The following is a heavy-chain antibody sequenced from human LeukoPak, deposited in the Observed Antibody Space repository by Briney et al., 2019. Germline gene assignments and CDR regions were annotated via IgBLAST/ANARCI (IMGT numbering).Heavy chain of an antibody. CDR1: GYTFTSYY. CDR3: ARDASVYYDFWSGYNDY. CDR2: INPSGGST. J-gene: IGHJ4*02. Sequence: ASVKVSCKASGYTFTSYYMHWVRQAPGQGLEWMGIINPSGGSTGYAQKFQGRVTMTRDTSTSTVYMELSSLRSEDTAVYYCARDASVYYDFWSGYNDYWGQGTLVTVSS. V-gene: IGHV1-46*01. D-gene: IGHD3-3*01.